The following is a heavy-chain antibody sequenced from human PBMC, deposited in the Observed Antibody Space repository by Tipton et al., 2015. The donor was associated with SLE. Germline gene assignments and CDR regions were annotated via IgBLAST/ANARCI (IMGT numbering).Heavy chain of an antibody. CDR2: IYYSGTT. V-gene: IGHV4-59*01. CDR3: ARGKRHYDVLTGYYSKPHYFDF. Sequence: TLSLTCSVSGGSISSFYWSWIRQPPGKGLEWIGYIYYSGTTNYNPSLKSRVTMSVDTSKNQFSLKLTSVTAADTAVYYCARGKRHYDVLTGYYSKPHYFDFWGQGTVVAVSP. J-gene: IGHJ4*02. CDR1: GGSISSFY. D-gene: IGHD3-9*01.